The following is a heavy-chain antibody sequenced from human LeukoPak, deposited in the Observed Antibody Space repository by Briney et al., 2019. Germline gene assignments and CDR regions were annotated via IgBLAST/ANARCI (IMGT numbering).Heavy chain of an antibody. D-gene: IGHD5-24*01. CDR3: ARESLTWLQSRTSWFDP. J-gene: IGHJ5*02. V-gene: IGHV4-39*07. CDR2: IYYSGST. CDR1: GGSISSSTYF. Sequence: PSETLSLTCTVSGGSISSSTYFWGWIRQPPGKGLEWIGTIYYSGSTYYNPSLKSRVTISVDSSKNQFSLRLSSVTAAGTAVYYCARESLTWLQSRTSWFDPWGQGTLVTVSS.